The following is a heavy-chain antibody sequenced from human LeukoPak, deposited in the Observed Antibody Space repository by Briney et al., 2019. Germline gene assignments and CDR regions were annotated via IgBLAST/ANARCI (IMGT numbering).Heavy chain of an antibody. CDR3: AKEVGESESQYQAYFDY. CDR1: GLIFDDYT. V-gene: IGHV3-43*01. D-gene: IGHD2-2*01. J-gene: IGHJ4*02. Sequence: PGGSLRLSCAASGLIFDDYTMHWVRQAPGKGLEWVSLISRNGAVTKYADSVRGRFTISRDNSKNTLYLQMNSLRAEDTAVYCCAKEVGESESQYQAYFDYWGQGTLVTVSS. CDR2: ISRNGAVT.